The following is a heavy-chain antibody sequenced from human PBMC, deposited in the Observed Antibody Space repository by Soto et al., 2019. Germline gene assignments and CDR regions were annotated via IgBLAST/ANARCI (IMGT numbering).Heavy chain of an antibody. CDR1: GFTFSSYA. CDR3: ARDGALIGKGYFDY. J-gene: IGHJ4*02. CDR2: ISYDGSNK. V-gene: IGHV3-30-3*01. Sequence: QVQLVESGGGVVQPGRSLRLSCAASGFTFSSYAMHWVRQAPGKGLEWVAVISYDGSNKYYADSVKGRFTISRDNSKNTLYLQMNSLRADDTAVYYCARDGALIGKGYFDYWGQGTLVTVSS. D-gene: IGHD2-8*01.